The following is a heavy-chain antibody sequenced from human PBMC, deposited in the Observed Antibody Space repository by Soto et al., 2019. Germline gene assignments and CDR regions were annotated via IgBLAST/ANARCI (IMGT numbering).Heavy chain of an antibody. CDR2: TYYRSKWYN. Sequence: PSQTLSLTCAISGDSVSSNSAAWNWIRHSPSRGLEWLGRTYYRSKWYNDYAVSMRSRITINPDTTKNQFSLQLNSATPKDTAVYYCATWRFDYWGQGTLVTVSS. CDR1: GDSVSSNSAA. CDR3: ATWRFDY. V-gene: IGHV6-1*01. J-gene: IGHJ4*02.